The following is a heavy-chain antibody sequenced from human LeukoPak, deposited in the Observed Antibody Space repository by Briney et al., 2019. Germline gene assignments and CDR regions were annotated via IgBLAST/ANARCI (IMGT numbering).Heavy chain of an antibody. Sequence: GGTLRLSCAASGFTFSSYGMSWVRQAPGKGLEWVSAISGSGGSTYYADSVKGRFTISRGNSKNTLYLQMNSLRAEDTAVYYCAKDRCSGGSCYLGYFDYWGQGTLVTVSS. CDR1: GFTFSSYG. J-gene: IGHJ4*02. CDR2: ISGSGGST. V-gene: IGHV3-23*01. D-gene: IGHD2-15*01. CDR3: AKDRCSGGSCYLGYFDY.